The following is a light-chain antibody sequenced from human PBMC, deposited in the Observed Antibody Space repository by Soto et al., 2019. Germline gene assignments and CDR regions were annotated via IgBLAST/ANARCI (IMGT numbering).Light chain of an antibody. Sequence: EIVLTQSPGTLSLSPGQRATLSCRARQNIRSNYVAWYQQKPGQAPRLLIFGSSTTATGIPDRFSASGSGTDFSLTISRLEPEDFAVYYCQQYGYEPLTFGGGTTVEI. V-gene: IGKV3-20*01. CDR3: QQYGYEPLT. J-gene: IGKJ4*01. CDR2: GSS. CDR1: QNIRSNY.